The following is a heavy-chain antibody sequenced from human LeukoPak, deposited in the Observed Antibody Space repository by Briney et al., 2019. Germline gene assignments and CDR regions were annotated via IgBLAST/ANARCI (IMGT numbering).Heavy chain of an antibody. CDR3: AREPNLYDFWSGYYPYFDY. V-gene: IGHV3-7*01. D-gene: IGHD3-3*01. CDR2: IKQDGSEK. J-gene: IGHJ4*02. Sequence: GGSLRLSCAASGFTFSSYAMSWVRQAPGKGLEWVANIKQDGSEKYYVDSVKGRFTISRDNAKNSLYLQMNSLRAEDTAVYYCAREPNLYDFWSGYYPYFDYWGQGTLVTVSS. CDR1: GFTFSSYA.